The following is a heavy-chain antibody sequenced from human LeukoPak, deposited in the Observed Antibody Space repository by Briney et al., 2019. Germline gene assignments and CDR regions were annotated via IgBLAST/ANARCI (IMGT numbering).Heavy chain of an antibody. CDR2: ISGSGDST. J-gene: IGHJ6*03. CDR1: GFTFSSYA. Sequence: GGSLRLSCAASGFTFSSYAMTWVRQAPGKGLEWVSTISGSGDSTYYADSVKGRLTISRDNSKSTLYLQMNSLRAEDTAVFYCAKAANFYDSSGYFSGSLYYYYLDVWAKGTTVTVSS. D-gene: IGHD3-22*01. CDR3: AKAANFYDSSGYFSGSLYYYYLDV. V-gene: IGHV3-23*01.